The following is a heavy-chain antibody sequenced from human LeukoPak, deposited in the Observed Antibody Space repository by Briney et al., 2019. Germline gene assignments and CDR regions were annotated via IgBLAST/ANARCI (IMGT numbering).Heavy chain of an antibody. J-gene: IGHJ5*02. V-gene: IGHV4-30-2*01. Sequence: PSETLSLTCAVSGGSISSGGYSWSWIRQPPGKGLEWIGYIYHSGSTYYNPSLKSRVTISVDRSKNQFSLKLSSVTAADTAVYYCAAGPRFDPWGQGTLVTVSS. CDR1: GGSISSGGYS. CDR3: AAGPRFDP. CDR2: IYHSGST.